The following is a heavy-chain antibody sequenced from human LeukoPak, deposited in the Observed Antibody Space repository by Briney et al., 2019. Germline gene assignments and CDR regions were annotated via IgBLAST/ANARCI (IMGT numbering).Heavy chain of an antibody. Sequence: GSLRLSCAASGFTFTDSYMTWVRQAPGKGLEWLSYISGSGDDTNYADSVKGRFTISRDNSKNTLYLQMNSLRAEDTAVYYCARSLEGPVDYWGQGTLVTVSS. CDR3: ARSLEGPVDY. D-gene: IGHD1-1*01. CDR1: GFTFTDSY. J-gene: IGHJ4*02. V-gene: IGHV3-11*03. CDR2: ISGSGDDT.